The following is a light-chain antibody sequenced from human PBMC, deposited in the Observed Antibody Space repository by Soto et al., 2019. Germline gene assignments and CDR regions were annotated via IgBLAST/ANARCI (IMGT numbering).Light chain of an antibody. Sequence: QSALTQPASVSGSPGQSITISCTGTSSDVGGYNYVSWYQQHPGKAPKLMIYEVSNRPSRVSNRFSGSKSGNTASLTISWLPAEDEADYNCSSYTSSSTRVVGGGTKPAVL. J-gene: IGLJ3*02. CDR2: EVS. CDR1: SSDVGGYNY. CDR3: SSYTSSSTRV. V-gene: IGLV2-14*01.